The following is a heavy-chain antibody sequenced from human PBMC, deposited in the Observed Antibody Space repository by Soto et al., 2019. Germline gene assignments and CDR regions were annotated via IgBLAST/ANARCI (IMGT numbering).Heavy chain of an antibody. CDR2: FKSDGSST. D-gene: IGHD3-10*01. CDR1: GFTFCGYL. J-gene: IGHJ5*02. CDR3: EREPGSYNWFDP. V-gene: IGHV3-74*01. Sequence: SLRLFCAASGFTFCGYLMHWVGQERGRGRWGVSRFKSDGSSTSYADSVKGGFTISRENAKNTLYLQMNSLRAEDRALYYCEREPGSYNWFDPWGQGTLVTVSS.